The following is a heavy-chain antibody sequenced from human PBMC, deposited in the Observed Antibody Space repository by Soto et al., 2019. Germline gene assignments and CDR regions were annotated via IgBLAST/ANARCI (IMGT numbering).Heavy chain of an antibody. J-gene: IGHJ3*02. CDR3: ARVESCGGPCYSDHPVAFDI. CDR2: SNPSGGRT. Sequence: QVHLVQTAAQVKRPGASVNISCKASGYMFTRYYIHWVRQAPGQGLQWMGMSNPSGGRTKYAQLFQGRVTMTADPSTNTAHMELSSLRSDDTAVFYCARVESCGGPCYSDHPVAFDIWGQGTVVTVSS. D-gene: IGHD2-21*02. V-gene: IGHV1-46*01. CDR1: GYMFTRYY.